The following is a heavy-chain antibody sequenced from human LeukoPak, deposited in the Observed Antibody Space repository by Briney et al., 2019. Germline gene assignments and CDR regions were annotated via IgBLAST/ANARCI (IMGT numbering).Heavy chain of an antibody. CDR2: INHSGST. Sequence: TSETLSLTCAVYGGSFSGYYWSWIRQPPGKGLEWIGEINHSGSTNYNPSLKSRVTISVDTSKNQFSLKLSSVTAADTAVYYCARGHDSIKTFGEVIKSRTRWFDPWGQGTLVTVSS. J-gene: IGHJ5*02. CDR1: GGSFSGYY. D-gene: IGHD3-3*01. V-gene: IGHV4-34*01. CDR3: ARGHDSIKTFGEVIKSRTRWFDP.